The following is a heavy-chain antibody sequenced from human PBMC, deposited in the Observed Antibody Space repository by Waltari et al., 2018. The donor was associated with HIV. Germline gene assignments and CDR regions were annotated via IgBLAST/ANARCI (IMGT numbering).Heavy chain of an antibody. V-gene: IGHV4-39*07. CDR3: AGAGDNIVVVPAASAFDI. CDR2: IYYSGIT. CDR1: GGSISSSSYY. J-gene: IGHJ3*02. Sequence: QLQLQESGPGLVKPSETLSLTCTVSGGSISSSSYYWGWIRKPPGKGLEWFGSIYYSGITYYNPSLKGRVTISVDTSKNQFSLKLSSVTAADTAVYYCAGAGDNIVVVPAASAFDIWAQGTMVTVSS. D-gene: IGHD2-2*01.